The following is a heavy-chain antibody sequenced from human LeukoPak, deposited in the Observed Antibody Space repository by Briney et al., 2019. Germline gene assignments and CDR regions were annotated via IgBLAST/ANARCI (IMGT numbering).Heavy chain of an antibody. CDR1: TLTFSSYV. J-gene: IGHJ4*02. Sequence: PGGSLRLSCAASTLTFSSYVMTWVRQAPGKGLEWVAIVSGSGGTTDYADAVKGRFTISRDNSKNTLYLQMNSLRAEDTAVYYCARAAPGGEYYFDYWGQGTLVTVSS. CDR3: ARAAPGGEYYFDY. CDR2: VSGSGGTT. V-gene: IGHV3-23*01. D-gene: IGHD6-6*01.